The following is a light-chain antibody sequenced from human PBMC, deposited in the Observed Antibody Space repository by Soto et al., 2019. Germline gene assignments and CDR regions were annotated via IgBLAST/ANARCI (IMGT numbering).Light chain of an antibody. CDR1: QSIITS. CDR3: QQSSSVPLT. Sequence: DIQMTQSPSTLSASVGDRVTITCRASQSIITSLAWYQQKPGRAPNLLIFAASSVQGGVPSRFSGSGSGTDFTLTITRLQPEDFATYYCQQSSSVPLTFGGGTKVDIK. J-gene: IGKJ4*01. CDR2: AAS. V-gene: IGKV1-39*01.